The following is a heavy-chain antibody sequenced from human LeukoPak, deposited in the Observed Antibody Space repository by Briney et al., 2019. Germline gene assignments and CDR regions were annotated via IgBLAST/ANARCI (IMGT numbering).Heavy chain of an antibody. Sequence: PSETLSLTCAVYGGSFSGYYWSWIRQPPGKGLEWIGEINHSGSTNYNPSLKSRVTISVDTSKNQFSLKLSSVTAADTAVYYCARGRNTRVLRYFVHMDVWGKGTTVTISS. CDR2: INHSGST. CDR3: ARGRNTRVLRYFVHMDV. J-gene: IGHJ6*03. CDR1: GGSFSGYY. D-gene: IGHD3-9*01. V-gene: IGHV4-34*01.